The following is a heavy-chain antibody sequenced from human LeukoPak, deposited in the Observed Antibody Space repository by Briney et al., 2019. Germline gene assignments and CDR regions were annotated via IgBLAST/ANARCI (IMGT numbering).Heavy chain of an antibody. CDR2: IKQDGSEK. Sequence: GGSLRLSCAASGFTFSSYGMHWVRQAPGKGLEWVANIKQDGSEKYYVDSAKGRFTISRDNAKNSLYLQMNSLRAEDTAVYYCARDGGGDIVVVPAVDFDYWGQGTLVTVSS. V-gene: IGHV3-7*03. CDR3: ARDGGGDIVVVPAVDFDY. J-gene: IGHJ4*02. D-gene: IGHD2-2*01. CDR1: GFTFSSYG.